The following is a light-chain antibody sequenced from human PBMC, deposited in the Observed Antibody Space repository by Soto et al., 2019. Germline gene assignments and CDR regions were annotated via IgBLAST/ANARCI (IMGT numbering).Light chain of an antibody. CDR3: QQSYSAPQT. J-gene: IGKJ1*01. CDR1: QSINGF. Sequence: DIQMTQSPYSLSASVGDRVTITCRASQSINGFLNWYQQKPGKAPKLLISAASSLQSGVPSRFSGSGSGTDFPLTISSLQPEDFAAYYCQQSYSAPQTFGQGTKVAIK. V-gene: IGKV1-39*01. CDR2: AAS.